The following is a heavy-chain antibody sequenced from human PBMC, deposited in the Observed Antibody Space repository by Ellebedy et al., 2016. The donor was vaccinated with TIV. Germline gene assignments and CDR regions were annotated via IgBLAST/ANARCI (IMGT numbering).Heavy chain of an antibody. CDR2: IHPSDSDT. Sequence: GESLKISCKISGYNFSNNWISWVRQKPGKGLEWMGRIHPSDSDTDYRPSFRGHVTMSVDKSISFAFLQWSSLKASDTAMYYCARDSGLDYWGQGTLVTVSS. J-gene: IGHJ4*02. CDR3: ARDSGLDY. V-gene: IGHV5-10-1*01. D-gene: IGHD1-14*01. CDR1: GYNFSNNW.